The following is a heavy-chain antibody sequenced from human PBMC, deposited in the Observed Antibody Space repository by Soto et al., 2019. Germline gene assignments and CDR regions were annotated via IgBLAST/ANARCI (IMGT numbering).Heavy chain of an antibody. D-gene: IGHD3-3*01. Sequence: PGESLKISCKGSGYSFTSYWIGWVRQMPGKGLEWMGIIYPGDSDTRYSPSFQGQVTISADKSISTAYLQWSSLKASDTAMYYCARRPAPKLLRFLEWPRVKHDAFDIWGQGTLVTVSS. CDR1: GYSFTSYW. CDR3: ARRPAPKLLRFLEWPRVKHDAFDI. CDR2: IYPGDSDT. J-gene: IGHJ3*02. V-gene: IGHV5-51*01.